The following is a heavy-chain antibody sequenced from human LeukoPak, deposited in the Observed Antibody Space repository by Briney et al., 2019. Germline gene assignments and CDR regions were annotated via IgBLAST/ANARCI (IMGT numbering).Heavy chain of an antibody. CDR1: GFSVPNDA. J-gene: IGHJ4*02. CDR3: AKSYDSGGYPLGDS. V-gene: IGHV3-23*01. Sequence: GGSLRLSXTGSGFSVPNDAMAWVRQAPGKGLEWVSGIGAGVTGKYYADSVRGRFAISRDNSKKTVFLHMNSLRAEDTALYYCAKSYDSGGYPLGDSWGQGTLVTVSS. D-gene: IGHD3-22*01. CDR2: IGAGVTGK.